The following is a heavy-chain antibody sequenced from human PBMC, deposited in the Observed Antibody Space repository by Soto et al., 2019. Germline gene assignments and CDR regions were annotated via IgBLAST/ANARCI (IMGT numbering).Heavy chain of an antibody. Sequence: PGGALELSCAAFGFKITSAMMYSVGQAPGMGREWVAYISRCGNNMYYGDYVKGRFTLSRDNAENSVFLQMISMRDEDPAVYYCVSEGRSSTSCNTGCAFDIWGQGTMVTVSS. D-gene: IGHD2-2*02. CDR1: GFKITSAM. J-gene: IGHJ3*02. CDR3: VSEGRSSTSCNTGCAFDI. V-gene: IGHV3-48*02. CDR2: ISRCGNNM.